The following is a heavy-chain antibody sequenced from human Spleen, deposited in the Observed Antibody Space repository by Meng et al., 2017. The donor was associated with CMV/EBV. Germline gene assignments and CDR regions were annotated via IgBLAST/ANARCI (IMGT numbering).Heavy chain of an antibody. CDR1: GFTFNGYN. Sequence: GESLKISCAASGFTFNGYNMNWVRQAPGKGLEWVSAISGSGGSTYYADSVKGRFTISRDNSKNTLYLQMNSLRAEDTAVYYCAKDLSWGGGWSQWGQGTLVTVSS. CDR3: AKDLSWGGGWSQ. D-gene: IGHD6-19*01. CDR2: ISGSGGST. V-gene: IGHV3-23*01. J-gene: IGHJ4*02.